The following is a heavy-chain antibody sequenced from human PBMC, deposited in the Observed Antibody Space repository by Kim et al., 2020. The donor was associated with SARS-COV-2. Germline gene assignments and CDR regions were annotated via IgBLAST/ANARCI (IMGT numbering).Heavy chain of an antibody. D-gene: IGHD3-10*01. Sequence: SETLSLTCIVSGDSINSRSYYWGWIRQPPGKGLEWIGSVYYSGSTYYNPSFKSQLTISVDTSRNQFSLQLNSMTAADTSIYYCARQAAWFGANWFDPWGQGTLVTVSS. V-gene: IGHV4-39*01. CDR1: GDSINSRSYY. J-gene: IGHJ5*02. CDR3: ARQAAWFGANWFDP. CDR2: VYYSGST.